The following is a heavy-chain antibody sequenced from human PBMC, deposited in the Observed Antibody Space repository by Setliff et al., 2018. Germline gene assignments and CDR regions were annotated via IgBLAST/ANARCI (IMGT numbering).Heavy chain of an antibody. D-gene: IGHD3-3*01. J-gene: IGHJ5*02. CDR1: GYSFTSYW. Sequence: PGESLKISCKGSGYSFTSYWIGWVRQMPGKGLEWMGIIYPGDSDTRYSPSFQGQVTISADKSISTAYLQGSSLKASDTAMYYCARQIPQRGYYDFWSGPPNWFDPWGQGTLVTVSS. CDR2: IYPGDSDT. CDR3: ARQIPQRGYYDFWSGPPNWFDP. V-gene: IGHV5-51*01.